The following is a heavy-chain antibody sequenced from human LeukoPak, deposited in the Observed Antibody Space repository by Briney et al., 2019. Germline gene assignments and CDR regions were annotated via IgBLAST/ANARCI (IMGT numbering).Heavy chain of an antibody. V-gene: IGHV3-74*01. Sequence: GGSLRLSCAGSGFTFSSYWMHWVRQAPGKGLVWVSRIDTDGSSTSHADSVKGRFTISRDNAKNTLYLQMNSLRAEDTAVYYCVRNMGSGSFDYWGQGTLVTVSS. J-gene: IGHJ4*02. CDR1: GFTFSSYW. D-gene: IGHD1-26*01. CDR2: IDTDGSST. CDR3: VRNMGSGSFDY.